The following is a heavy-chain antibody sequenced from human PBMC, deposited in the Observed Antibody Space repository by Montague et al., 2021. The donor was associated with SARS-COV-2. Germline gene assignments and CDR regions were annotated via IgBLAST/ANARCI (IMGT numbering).Heavy chain of an antibody. Sequence: TLSLTCSVFGDSINNVNYSWSWIRQPAGKGLEWIGRVYISGSTDYNPSLKSRVTMLLDKSANELTLQVTSVTAADTAVYYCARVSGYGSGSSFNWFDSWGQGLVVTVSS. V-gene: IGHV4-61*02. CDR3: ARVSGYGSGSSFNWFDS. CDR2: VYISGST. J-gene: IGHJ5*01. D-gene: IGHD3-10*01. CDR1: GDSINNVNYS.